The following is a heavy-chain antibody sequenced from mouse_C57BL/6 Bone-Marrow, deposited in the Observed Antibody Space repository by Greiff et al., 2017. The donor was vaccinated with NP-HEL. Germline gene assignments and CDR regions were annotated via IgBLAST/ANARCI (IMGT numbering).Heavy chain of an antibody. CDR2: IDPSDSYT. CDR3: ARLNDGFAY. CDR1: GYTFTSYW. Sequence: QVQLQQPGAELVMPGASVKLSCKASGYTFTSYWMHWVKQRPGQGLEWIGEIDPSDSYTNYKQKFKGKSTLTVDKSSSTAYMQLSSLTSEDSAVYYCARLNDGFAYWGQGTLVTVSA. V-gene: IGHV1-69*01. D-gene: IGHD2-12*01. J-gene: IGHJ3*01.